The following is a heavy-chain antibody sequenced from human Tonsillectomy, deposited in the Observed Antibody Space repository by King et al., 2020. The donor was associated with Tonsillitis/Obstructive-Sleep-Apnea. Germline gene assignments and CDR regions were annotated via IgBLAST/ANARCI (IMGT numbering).Heavy chain of an antibody. CDR1: GYTFSSYG. CDR2: VNSNSGNT. V-gene: IGHV1-18*01. CDR3: ARGGAVVPAAIQFDP. Sequence: VQLVQSGAEVKMPGASVKVSCKASGYTFSSYGLNWVRQAPGQGLEWMGWVNSNSGNTKYAQKFQGRVTMTTDTSTSTSYMELRSLRSDDTAVYYCARGGAVVPAAIQFDPWGQGTLVTVSS. D-gene: IGHD2-2*01. J-gene: IGHJ5*02.